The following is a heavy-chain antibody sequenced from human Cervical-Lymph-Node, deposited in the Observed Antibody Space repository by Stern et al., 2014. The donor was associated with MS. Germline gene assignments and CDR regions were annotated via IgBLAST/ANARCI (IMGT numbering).Heavy chain of an antibody. V-gene: IGHV4-4*02. J-gene: IGHJ4*02. D-gene: IGHD3-10*01. CDR1: GDSISSGNW. CDR2: IYRSGTT. CDR3: ARLKKSTKIRGVETFDY. Sequence: QVQLQESGPGLVKPSGTLSLTCAVSGDSISSGNWWAWVRKTPGKGLEWIGEIYRSGTTIYNPSLESRVTISVDKSKNQFSLKLISMTAADTAVYYCARLKKSTKIRGVETFDYWGQGTLVTVSS.